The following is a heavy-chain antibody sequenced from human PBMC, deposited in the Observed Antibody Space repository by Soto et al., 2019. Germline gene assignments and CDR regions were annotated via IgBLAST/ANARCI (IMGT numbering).Heavy chain of an antibody. CDR3: ARSRGPRNRNDFDI. CDR1: GASLSSGYYY. D-gene: IGHD3-10*01. Sequence: SETLSLTCTVSGASLSSGYYYWGWIRQPPGKGLEWIGSIHYSESSYFYPSLQSRVTISLDTSQNQISLNLSSVTGADTAVYYCARSRGPRNRNDFDIWGQGTMVTVSS. CDR2: IHYSESS. V-gene: IGHV4-39*01. J-gene: IGHJ3*02.